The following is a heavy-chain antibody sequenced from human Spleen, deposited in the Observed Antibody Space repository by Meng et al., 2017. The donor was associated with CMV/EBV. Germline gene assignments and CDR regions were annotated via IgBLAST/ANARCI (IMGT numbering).Heavy chain of an antibody. Sequence: GESLKISCAASGFTFTSYAMNWVRQAPGKGLEWVSAISGSGGDTDYADSVKGRFTISRDNSKNTLYLQMNSLRAEDTAVYYCANAEMPGATGDYWGQGSRVTVSS. CDR2: ISGSGGDT. CDR1: GFTFTSYA. V-gene: IGHV3-23*01. J-gene: IGHJ4*02. D-gene: IGHD1-26*01. CDR3: ANAEMPGATGDY.